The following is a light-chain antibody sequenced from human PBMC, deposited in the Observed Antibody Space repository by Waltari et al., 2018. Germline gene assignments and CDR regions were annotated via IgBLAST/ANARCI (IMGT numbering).Light chain of an antibody. CDR1: PDIGNF. J-gene: IGKJ3*01. Sequence: IDMTQSPSSLSASVGDRITVTCRASPDIGNFLAWYQQTPGKRPKLLIYAASTLQAGVPSRFSGSGSATDFTLTVSNLQTEDVATYYCQKYNTYPYTFGPGTKVDI. CDR3: QKYNTYPYT. V-gene: IGKV1-27*01. CDR2: AAS.